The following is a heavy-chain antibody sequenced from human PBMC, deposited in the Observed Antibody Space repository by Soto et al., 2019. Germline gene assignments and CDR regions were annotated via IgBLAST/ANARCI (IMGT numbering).Heavy chain of an antibody. Sequence: QITLKESGPTLVKPTQTLTLTCTFSGFSLTSRPVGVGWVRQPPGKALEWLAFIYWDDDKRYSPSLRSTLTVTKDACKYQVVLTLTNMDPVDTATYFCAHRRNYDGSWNEGVFDYWGQGILDTDSS. D-gene: IGHD3-16*01. CDR2: IYWDDDK. CDR1: GFSLTSRPVG. J-gene: IGHJ4*02. V-gene: IGHV2-5*02. CDR3: AHRRNYDGSWNEGVFDY.